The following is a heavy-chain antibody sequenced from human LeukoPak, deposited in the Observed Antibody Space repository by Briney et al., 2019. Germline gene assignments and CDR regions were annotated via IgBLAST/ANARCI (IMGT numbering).Heavy chain of an antibody. CDR2: VRGTGGSP. D-gene: IGHD6-13*01. V-gene: IGHV3-23*01. Sequence: PGRSLRLSCAASGFTFSSYAMHWVRQAPGKGLEWVTGVRGTGGSPYYADSVRGRFTISRDNSKNTLSLQMNSLRADDTAVYYCAKASSTNLFLFDSWGQGTLVTVSS. CDR3: AKASSTNLFLFDS. CDR1: GFTFSSYA. J-gene: IGHJ4*02.